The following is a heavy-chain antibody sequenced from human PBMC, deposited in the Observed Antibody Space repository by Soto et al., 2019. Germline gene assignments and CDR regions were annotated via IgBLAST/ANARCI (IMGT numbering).Heavy chain of an antibody. D-gene: IGHD6-13*01. CDR2: ISSSGSTI. J-gene: IGHJ6*02. CDR3: ARVGGSPRRYYYYGMDV. V-gene: IGHV3-48*03. Sequence: EVQLVESGGGLVQPGGSLRLSCAASGFTFSSYEMNWVRQAPGKGLEWVSYISSSGSTIYYADSVKGRFTISRDNAKNSLYLQMNSLRAEDTAVYYCARVGGSPRRYYYYGMDVWGQGTTVTVSS. CDR1: GFTFSSYE.